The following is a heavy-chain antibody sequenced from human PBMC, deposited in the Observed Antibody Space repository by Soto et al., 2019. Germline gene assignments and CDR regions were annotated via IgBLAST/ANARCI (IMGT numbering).Heavy chain of an antibody. CDR2: IWCGGGDT. CDR3: AKERVAAAYVETSPFDF. CDR1: GFTFSTYG. D-gene: IGHD2-15*01. V-gene: IGHV3-33*03. J-gene: IGHJ4*02. Sequence: GGSLRLSCAASGFTFSTYGRHWVRQAPGKGLEWVSVIWCGGGDTSYADSVKGRFTISRDNSKNTLYLHMNSLRAEDTARYYCAKERVAAAYVETSPFDFWGQGTQVTVSS.